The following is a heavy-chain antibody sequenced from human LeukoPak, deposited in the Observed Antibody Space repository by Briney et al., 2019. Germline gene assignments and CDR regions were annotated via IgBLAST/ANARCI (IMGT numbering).Heavy chain of an antibody. J-gene: IGHJ3*02. Sequence: GGSLRLSCAASGFTFSSYAMSWVRQAPGKGLEGVSVISGSGGSTYSAESVKGRFTISRDNSKNTLYLQMNSLRVEDTAVYHCARSGWTGDAFDIWGQGTMVTVSS. V-gene: IGHV3-23*01. CDR3: ARSGWTGDAFDI. CDR1: GFTFSSYA. CDR2: ISGSGGST. D-gene: IGHD6-19*01.